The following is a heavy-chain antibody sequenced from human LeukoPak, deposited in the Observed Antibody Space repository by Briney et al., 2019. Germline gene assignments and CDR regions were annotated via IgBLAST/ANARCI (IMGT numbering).Heavy chain of an antibody. CDR2: ISPSGGST. CDR1: GYTFTGYY. J-gene: IGHJ3*02. CDR3: ARSGCGGDCYWPDAFDI. V-gene: IGHV1-46*01. D-gene: IGHD2-21*02. Sequence: EASVKVSCKASGYTFTGYYMHWVRQAPGQGLEWMGIISPSGGSTSYAQKFQGRVTMTRDMSTSTVYMELSSLRSEDTAVYYCARSGCGGDCYWPDAFDIWGQGTMVTVSS.